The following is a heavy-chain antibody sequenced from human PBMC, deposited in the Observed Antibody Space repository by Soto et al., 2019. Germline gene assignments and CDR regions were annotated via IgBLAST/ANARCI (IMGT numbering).Heavy chain of an antibody. CDR2: VSYDGRYT. D-gene: IGHD6-13*01. J-gene: IGHJ4*02. V-gene: IGHV3-30*18. CDR3: AKDRTNSSSWPDY. CDR1: GFIFSGHG. Sequence: QVQLVESGGGVVQPGRSLRLACVASGFIFSGHGMHWVRQVTGKGLEWVAVVSYDGRYTHYADAVKVRFTISRDNSKNKVYLQLNRLRAEDAARYYWAKDRTNSSSWPDYWGQGTLVTVSS.